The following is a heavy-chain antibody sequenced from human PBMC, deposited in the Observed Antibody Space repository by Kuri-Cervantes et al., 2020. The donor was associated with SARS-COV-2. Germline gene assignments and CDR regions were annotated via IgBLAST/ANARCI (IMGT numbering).Heavy chain of an antibody. J-gene: IGHJ5*02. CDR1: GGSISSRTYY. V-gene: IGHV4-39*01. D-gene: IGHD3-3*01. CDR3: ARRTNVGVVPVFDP. CDR2: IYYSGST. Sequence: ESLKISCTVSGGSISSRTYYWGWIRQPPGKGLEWVGNIYYSGSTYYNPSLKSRLTVSVDTSKNQFSLKLTSVTAADTAVYYCARRTNVGVVPVFDPWGQGTLVTVSS.